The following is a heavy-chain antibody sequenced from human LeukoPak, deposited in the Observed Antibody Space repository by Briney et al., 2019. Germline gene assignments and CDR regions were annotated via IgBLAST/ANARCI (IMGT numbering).Heavy chain of an antibody. J-gene: IGHJ5*02. V-gene: IGHV4-59*08. CDR1: GESISGFY. D-gene: IGHD4-17*01. CDR2: IYYSGST. Sequence: SETLSLTCTVSGESISGFYWTWIRQPPGKGLEWIGYIYYSGSTNYNPSLKSRVTISVDTSKNQFSQQLSSVTAADTAVYYCARPTVTSYNWFDPWGQGTLVTVSS. CDR3: ARPTVTSYNWFDP.